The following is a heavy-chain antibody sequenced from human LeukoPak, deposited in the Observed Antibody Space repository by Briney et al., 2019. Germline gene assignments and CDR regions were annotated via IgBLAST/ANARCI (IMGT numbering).Heavy chain of an antibody. V-gene: IGHV3-21*01. J-gene: IGHJ4*02. CDR3: ASHSGSYSPRSDY. Sequence: PGGSLRLSCAASGFTFSSYSMNWVRQAPGKGLEWVSSISSSSSYIYYADSVKGRFTISRDNAKNSLYLQMNSLRAEDTAVYYCASHSGSYSPRSDYWGQGTLVTVSS. CDR2: ISSSSSYI. D-gene: IGHD1-26*01. CDR1: GFTFSSYS.